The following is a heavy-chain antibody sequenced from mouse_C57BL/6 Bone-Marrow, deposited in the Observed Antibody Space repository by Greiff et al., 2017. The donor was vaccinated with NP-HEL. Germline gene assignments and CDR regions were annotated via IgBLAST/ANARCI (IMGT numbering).Heavy chain of an antibody. D-gene: IGHD1-1*01. CDR3: GLITTVVDY. CDR1: GYTFTSYW. V-gene: IGHV1-69*01. Sequence: QVQLQQPGAELVMPGASVKLSCKASGYTFTSYWMHWVKQRPGQGLEWIGEIDPSDSYTNYNQKFKGKSTLTVDKSSSTAYMQLSSLTSEDAAVYYCGLITTVVDYWGQGTTLTVSS. J-gene: IGHJ2*01. CDR2: IDPSDSYT.